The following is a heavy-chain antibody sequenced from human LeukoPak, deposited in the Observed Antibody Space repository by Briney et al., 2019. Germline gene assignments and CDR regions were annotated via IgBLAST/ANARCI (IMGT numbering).Heavy chain of an antibody. D-gene: IGHD3-9*01. J-gene: IGHJ4*02. V-gene: IGHV3-48*04. CDR3: ARVGFDFSFAY. Sequence: GGSLRLSCAASGFTFSSYSMNWVRQAPGKGLEWVSSISSSGSTIDYADSVKGRFTISRDNAKNSLCLQMDSLRADDTAVYYCARVGFDFSFAYWGQGTLVTVSS. CDR2: ISSSGSTI. CDR1: GFTFSSYS.